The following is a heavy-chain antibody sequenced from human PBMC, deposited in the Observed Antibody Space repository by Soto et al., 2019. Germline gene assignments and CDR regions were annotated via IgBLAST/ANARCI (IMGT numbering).Heavy chain of an antibody. D-gene: IGHD4-17*01. Sequence: PSETLSLTCTVSGGSISPYYWSWIRQPPGKGLEGVGYIYYGGSTSYNPSLKSRVTISLETSTSQFSLRLSSVTAADTAVYYCARETYGDYVGYFDPWGQGIQVTVSS. V-gene: IGHV4-59*08. J-gene: IGHJ5*02. CDR3: ARETYGDYVGYFDP. CDR1: GGSISPYY. CDR2: IYYGGST.